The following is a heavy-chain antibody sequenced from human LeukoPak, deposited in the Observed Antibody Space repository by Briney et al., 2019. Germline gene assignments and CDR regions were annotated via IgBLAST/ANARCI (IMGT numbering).Heavy chain of an antibody. Sequence: GGSLRLSCAASGFTFSTYWMHWVRQAPGKGLVWVSRIHGDGTFTASADSVKGRFTISRDNAQNMVYLQMNSLRAEDTAVYYCARDGEGIFGVVIASWGNWFDPWGQGTLVTVSS. V-gene: IGHV3-74*01. CDR3: ARDGEGIFGVVIASWGNWFDP. CDR1: GFTFSTYW. J-gene: IGHJ5*02. D-gene: IGHD3-3*02. CDR2: IHGDGTFT.